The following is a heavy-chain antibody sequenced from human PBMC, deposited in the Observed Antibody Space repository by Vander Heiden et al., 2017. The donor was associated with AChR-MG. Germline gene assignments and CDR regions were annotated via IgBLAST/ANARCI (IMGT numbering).Heavy chain of an antibody. CDR1: GGSFSGYY. CDR3: ARGRVQLWLRGSRTLDY. J-gene: IGHJ4*02. Sequence: QVQLQQWGAGLLKPSETLSLTCAVYGGSFSGYYWSWIRQPPGKGLEWIGEINHSGSTNYNPSLKSRVTISVDTSKNQFSLKLSSVTAADTAVYYCARGRVQLWLRGSRTLDYWGQGTLVTVSS. V-gene: IGHV4-34*01. D-gene: IGHD5-18*01. CDR2: INHSGST.